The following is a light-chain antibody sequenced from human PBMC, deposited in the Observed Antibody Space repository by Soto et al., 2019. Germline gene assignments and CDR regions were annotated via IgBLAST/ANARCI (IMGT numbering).Light chain of an antibody. CDR3: QQHSRSIT. V-gene: IGKV3-20*01. CDR2: GAS. CDR1: QSVNNNY. Sequence: VLTQSPGTLSLSPGERATLSCRASQSVNNNYLAWYQQKPGQSPRLLIYGASIRATAIPDRFSGSGSGTDFTLTISRLEPEDSAVYYCQQHSRSITFGAGTKVEIK. J-gene: IGKJ4*01.